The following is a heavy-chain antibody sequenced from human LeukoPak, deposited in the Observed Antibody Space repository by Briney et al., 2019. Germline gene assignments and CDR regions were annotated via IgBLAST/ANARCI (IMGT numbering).Heavy chain of an antibody. Sequence: GSMRLSYAASGITFSSYSMNWVRQAPGKGLEWGSSISSSSSYIYYADSVKGRFTISRDNAKNSLYLQMNSLRAEDTAVYYCARVSAMVFFDYWGQGTLVTVSS. CDR1: GITFSSYS. J-gene: IGHJ4*02. CDR3: ARVSAMVFFDY. D-gene: IGHD5-18*01. CDR2: ISSSSSYI. V-gene: IGHV3-21*01.